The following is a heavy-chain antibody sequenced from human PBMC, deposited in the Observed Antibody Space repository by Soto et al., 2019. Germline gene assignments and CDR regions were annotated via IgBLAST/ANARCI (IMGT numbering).Heavy chain of an antibody. CDR3: GRDSTMRTCGMDV. J-gene: IGHJ6*02. V-gene: IGHV4-30-4*01. CDR2: ISYSGTT. Sequence: SETLSLTCSVSGGSISGGDYYWSWIRQPPGKCLEWIGYISYSGTTYYNPSLKSRLTISVDTSKNQFSLKLSSVTAADTAVYYCGRDSTMRTCGMDVWGQGITVTVSS. D-gene: IGHD3-22*01. CDR1: GGSISGGDYY.